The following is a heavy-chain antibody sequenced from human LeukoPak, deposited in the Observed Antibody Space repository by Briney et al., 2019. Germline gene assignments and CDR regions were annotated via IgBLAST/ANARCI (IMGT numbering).Heavy chain of an antibody. Sequence: PGGSLRLSCAASGFTFSSYWMSWVRQAPGKGLEWVANIKQDGSEKYYVDSEKGRFTISRDNSKNTLYLQMNSLRAEDTAVYYCARDIGGQYQLLLDYWGQGTLVTVSS. D-gene: IGHD2-2*01. CDR3: ARDIGGQYQLLLDY. CDR2: IKQDGSEK. J-gene: IGHJ4*02. CDR1: GFTFSSYW. V-gene: IGHV3-7*01.